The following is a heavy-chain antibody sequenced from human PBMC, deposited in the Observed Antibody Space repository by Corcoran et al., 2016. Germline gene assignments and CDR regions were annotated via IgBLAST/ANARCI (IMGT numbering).Heavy chain of an antibody. Sequence: QLQLQESGPGLVKPSETLSLTCTVSGGSISSSSYYWGWIRHPPGKGLEWIGTIYYSGSTYYNPSLKSQVTISVDTSKNQFSLKMSSLTAADTALCYCARAGWLLNWFYPWGQLTLVTVSS. CDR1: GGSISSSSYY. J-gene: IGHJ5*02. CDR2: IYYSGST. V-gene: IGHV4-39*07. CDR3: ARAGWLLNWFYP. D-gene: IGHD2-21*02.